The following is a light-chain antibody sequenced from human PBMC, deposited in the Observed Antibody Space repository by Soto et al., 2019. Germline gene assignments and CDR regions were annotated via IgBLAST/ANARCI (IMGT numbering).Light chain of an antibody. CDR3: RQYNTYSGYM. J-gene: IGKJ2*01. V-gene: IGKV1-5*03. CDR2: KAS. CDR1: QSISSW. Sequence: DIQMTQSPSTLSASVGDRVTITCRASQSISSWLAWYQHKPGTTPKLLIYKASSLESGVPSRFSGSGSGTEFTLTISSLQPDDFATYYCRQYNTYSGYMFGQGTKLEIK.